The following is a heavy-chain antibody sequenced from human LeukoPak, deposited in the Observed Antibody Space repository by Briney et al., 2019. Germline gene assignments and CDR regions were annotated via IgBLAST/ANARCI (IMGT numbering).Heavy chain of an antibody. CDR1: GGSISSYY. V-gene: IGHV4-4*07. J-gene: IGHJ1*01. D-gene: IGHD2-15*01. Sequence: PSETLSLTCTVSGGSISSYYWSWIRQPAGKGLEWIGRIYTSGSTNYNPSLKSRVTMSVDTSKNQFSLKLSSVTAADTAVYYCARDGSGGSWYWYFQHWGQGTLVTVSS. CDR2: IYTSGST. CDR3: ARDGSGGSWYWYFQH.